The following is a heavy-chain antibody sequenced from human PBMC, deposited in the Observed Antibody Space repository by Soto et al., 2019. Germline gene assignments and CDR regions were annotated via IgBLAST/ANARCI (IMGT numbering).Heavy chain of an antibody. CDR1: GGSITSSGYY. CDR3: ARGGGSTKVDY. J-gene: IGHJ4*02. D-gene: IGHD2-2*01. V-gene: IGHV4-31*03. Sequence: QVQLQESGPGLVKPSQTLSLTCTVSGGSITSSGYYWSWIRQHPGGGLEWIGFTSNSGSTSYNPSLKXXVTLSVYTSSNQFSLNLKSVIAADTAVYYCARGGGSTKVDYWGQGTLVTVSP. CDR2: TSNSGST.